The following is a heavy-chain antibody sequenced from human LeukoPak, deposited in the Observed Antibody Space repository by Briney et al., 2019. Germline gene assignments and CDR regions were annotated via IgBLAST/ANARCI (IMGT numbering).Heavy chain of an antibody. J-gene: IGHJ5*02. V-gene: IGHV5-51*01. D-gene: IGHD3-22*01. CDR1: GYNFANYW. Sequence: GESLQISCQASGYNFANYWIVWVRQMPGKGLEWMGIIYPGDSDTRYSPSFQGQVTISADKSISTAYLQWSSLKASDTAMYYCARFWYYYDSSGYYTNWFDPWGQGTLVTVSS. CDR2: IYPGDSDT. CDR3: ARFWYYYDSSGYYTNWFDP.